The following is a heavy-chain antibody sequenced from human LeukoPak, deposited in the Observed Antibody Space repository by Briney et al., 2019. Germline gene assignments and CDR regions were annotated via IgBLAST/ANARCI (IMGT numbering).Heavy chain of an antibody. CDR1: GFTFSSYG. CDR2: ISGSGVST. V-gene: IGHV3-23*01. CDR3: AKPTYSSGYN. D-gene: IGHD6-19*01. Sequence: GGSLRLSCAASGFTFSSYGVSWVRQAPGKGLEWVSAISGSGVSTYYADSVKGRFTISRDNSNNTLYLQMNSLRAEDTAVYYCAKPTYSSGYNWGQGTLVTVSS. J-gene: IGHJ4*02.